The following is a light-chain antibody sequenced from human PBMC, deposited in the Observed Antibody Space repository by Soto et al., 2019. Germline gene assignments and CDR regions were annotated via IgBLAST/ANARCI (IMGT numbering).Light chain of an antibody. CDR2: AAS. CDR1: QSISVS. V-gene: IGKV1-12*02. J-gene: IGKJ3*01. Sequence: IPMTQSPSSLSASVGDTVTITCRASQSISVSLAWYQQRPGQAPKLLIYAASSLHSGVPSRFSGSGSGTDFTLTISSLQPEDFATYYCQQIGSYPFTFGPGTKVDIK. CDR3: QQIGSYPFT.